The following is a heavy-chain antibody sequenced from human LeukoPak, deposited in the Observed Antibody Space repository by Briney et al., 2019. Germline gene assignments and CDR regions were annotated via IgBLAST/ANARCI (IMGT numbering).Heavy chain of an antibody. CDR2: FYYSGST. V-gene: IGHV4-39*01. Sequence: PSETLSLTCTVSGGSISSSSFYWGWIRQPPGKGLEWIGSFYYSGSTYYNPSLKSRVTISVDTSKKQISLKLSSVTAADTAVYYCARSIECSSSYFDSWGQGTLVTVSS. J-gene: IGHJ4*02. CDR3: ARSIECSSSYFDS. CDR1: GGSISSSSFY. D-gene: IGHD6-6*01.